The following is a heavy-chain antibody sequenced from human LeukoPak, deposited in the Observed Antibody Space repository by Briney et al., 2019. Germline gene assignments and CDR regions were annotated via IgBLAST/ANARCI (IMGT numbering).Heavy chain of an antibody. CDR3: AGGRPRGYCSGGSCYHNFDY. Sequence: ASVTVSCKASGATFISYAMSWVRQAPGQGLEWMGGIIPIFGTANYAQKFQGRVTITADKSTSTAYMEVSSLRSEDTAVYYCAGGRPRGYCSGGSCYHNFDYWGQGTLVTVSS. V-gene: IGHV1-69*06. CDR1: GATFISYA. D-gene: IGHD2-15*01. CDR2: IIPIFGTA. J-gene: IGHJ4*02.